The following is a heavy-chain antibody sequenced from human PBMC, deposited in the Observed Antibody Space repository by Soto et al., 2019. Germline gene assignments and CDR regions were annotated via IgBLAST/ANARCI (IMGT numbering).Heavy chain of an antibody. CDR2: MNPNSGNT. J-gene: IGHJ4*02. CDR1: GYTFTSYD. Sequence: QVQLVQSGAEVKKPGASVKVSCKASGYTFTSYDINWVRQATGQGLEWMGWMNPNSGNTGYAQKFQGRVTMTRNTSISTAYMELSSLRSEDTAVYYCARADCISTSCYDYFDYWGQGTLVTVSS. CDR3: ARADCISTSCYDYFDY. D-gene: IGHD2-2*01. V-gene: IGHV1-8*01.